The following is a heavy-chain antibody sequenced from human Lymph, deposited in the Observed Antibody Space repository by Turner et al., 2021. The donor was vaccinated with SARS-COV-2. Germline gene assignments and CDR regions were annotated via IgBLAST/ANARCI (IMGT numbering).Heavy chain of an antibody. J-gene: IGHJ4*02. V-gene: IGHV3-23*01. CDR1: GFTLSSYD. D-gene: IGHD1-1*01. Sequence: VQLLGSGGGLVQPWGSLRPSCSGSGFTLSSYDISWVRQAPGRGLELGSDSSSSGGSTYYEDSVKGRFTISRDNSKNTLYLQMSSLRAEDTAVYYCAKDPNWYVLSAVDYWGQGTLVTVSS. CDR3: AKDPNWYVLSAVDY. CDR2: SSSSGGST.